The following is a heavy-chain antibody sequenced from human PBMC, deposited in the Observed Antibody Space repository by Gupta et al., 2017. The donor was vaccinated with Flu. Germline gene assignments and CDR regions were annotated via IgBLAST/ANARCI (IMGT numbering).Heavy chain of an antibody. V-gene: IGHV4-34*01. CDR1: GGSFSGYY. D-gene: IGHD2-15*01. J-gene: IGHJ4*02. CDR3: ARGGVVVAAPRALDY. Sequence: QVQLQQWGAGLLTPSETLSLTCAVYGGSFSGYYWSWIRQPPGKGLEWIGEINHSGSTNYNPSLKSRVTISVDTSKNQFSLKLSSVTAADTAVYYCARGGVVVAAPRALDYWGQGTLVTVSS. CDR2: INHSGST.